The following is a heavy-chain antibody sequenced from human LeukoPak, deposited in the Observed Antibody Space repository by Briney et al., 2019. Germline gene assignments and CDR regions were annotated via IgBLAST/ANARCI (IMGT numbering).Heavy chain of an antibody. Sequence: PSETLSLTCTVSGGSISGSSYYWGWIRQPPGKGLEWIGSIYYSGSTYYNPSLKSRVTISVDTSKNQFSLKLSSVTAADTAVYYCASHYCSSTSCLDYWGQGTLVTVSS. CDR3: ASHYCSSTSCLDY. J-gene: IGHJ4*02. CDR2: IYYSGST. V-gene: IGHV4-39*01. D-gene: IGHD2-2*01. CDR1: GGSISGSSYY.